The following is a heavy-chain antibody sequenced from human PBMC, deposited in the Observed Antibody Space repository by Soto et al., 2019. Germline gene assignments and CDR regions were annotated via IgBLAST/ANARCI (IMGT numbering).Heavy chain of an antibody. V-gene: IGHV5-51*01. CDR2: IYPGDSDT. Sequence: PGESLKISGKGSGYIFTSYWSGGVRQMPGKGLEWMGIIYPGDSDTRYSPSFQGQVTISAYKSISTAYLQWSSLKASDTAMYYCARRGCSSTSCYLGPYYGMDVWGQGTTVTVSS. CDR3: ARRGCSSTSCYLGPYYGMDV. J-gene: IGHJ6*02. D-gene: IGHD2-2*01. CDR1: GYIFTSYW.